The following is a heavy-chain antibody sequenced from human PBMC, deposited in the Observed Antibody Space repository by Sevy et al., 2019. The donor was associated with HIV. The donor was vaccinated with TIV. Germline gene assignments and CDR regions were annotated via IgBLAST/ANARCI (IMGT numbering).Heavy chain of an antibody. CDR2: ISSSSSTI. J-gene: IGHJ4*02. CDR3: ARGIVEIDY. CDR1: GFIFSNYN. V-gene: IGHV3-48*02. Sequence: GGSLRLSCAASGFIFSNYNMNWVRQAPGKGLEWVSYISSSSSTIHYADSVKGRFIISRDNAKNSLYLQTNSLRDEDTAVYYCARGIVEIDYWGQGTLVTVSS. D-gene: IGHD1-26*01.